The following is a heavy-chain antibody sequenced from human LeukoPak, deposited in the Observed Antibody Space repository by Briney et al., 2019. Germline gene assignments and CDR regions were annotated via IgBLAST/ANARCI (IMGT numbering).Heavy chain of an antibody. CDR1: GFTFSNYG. D-gene: IGHD3-22*01. Sequence: GGSLRLSCAASGFTFSNYGMHWVRQAPGKGLEWVAFIQYDGTNKYYADSVKGRFTISRDSSKNTLSLQMISLRAEDTAVYYCARDRRITMIAPDYWGQGTLVTVSS. J-gene: IGHJ4*02. V-gene: IGHV3-30*02. CDR3: ARDRRITMIAPDY. CDR2: IQYDGTNK.